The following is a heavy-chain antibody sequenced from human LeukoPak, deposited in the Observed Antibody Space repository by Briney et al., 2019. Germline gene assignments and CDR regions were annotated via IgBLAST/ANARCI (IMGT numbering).Heavy chain of an antibody. CDR1: GFTFSSYA. Sequence: SGGSLRLSCAASGFTFSSYAMSWVRQAPGKGLEWVSAISGSGGSTYYADSVKGRFTISRDNSKNTLYLQMNSLRAEDTAVYYCAKGVTIFGVVIISYYYYMDVWGKGTTVTVSS. D-gene: IGHD3-3*01. CDR2: ISGSGGST. V-gene: IGHV3-23*01. J-gene: IGHJ6*03. CDR3: AKGVTIFGVVIISYYYYMDV.